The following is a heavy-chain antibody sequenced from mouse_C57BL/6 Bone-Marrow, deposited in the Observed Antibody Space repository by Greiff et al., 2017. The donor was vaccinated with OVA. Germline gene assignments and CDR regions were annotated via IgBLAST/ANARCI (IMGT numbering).Heavy chain of an antibody. CDR2: IHPNSGST. J-gene: IGHJ3*01. Sequence: QVQLKQPGAELVKPGASVKLSCKASGYTFTSYWMHWVKQRPGQGLEWIGMIHPNSGSTNYNEKFKSKATLPVDKSSSTAYMQLSSLTSEDSAVYDCARITASLAYWGQGTLVTVSA. V-gene: IGHV1-64*01. CDR1: GYTFTSYW. CDR3: ARITASLAY. D-gene: IGHD3-1*01.